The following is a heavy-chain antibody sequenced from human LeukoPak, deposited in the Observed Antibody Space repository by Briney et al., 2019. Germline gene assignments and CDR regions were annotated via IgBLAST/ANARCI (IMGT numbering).Heavy chain of an antibody. D-gene: IGHD4-23*01. CDR1: GGSIMTTHW. J-gene: IGHJ4*02. CDR2: IYHTGTT. Sequence: SETLSLTCAVSGGSIMTTHWWSWVRQPPGKGLEWIGEIYHTGTTNYSPSLKSRLIISVDTSTNQFSLKLSSVTAADTATYYCAAWGVDYGGNFDYSDYWGQGTLVTVSS. V-gene: IGHV4-4*02. CDR3: AAWGVDYGGNFDYSDY.